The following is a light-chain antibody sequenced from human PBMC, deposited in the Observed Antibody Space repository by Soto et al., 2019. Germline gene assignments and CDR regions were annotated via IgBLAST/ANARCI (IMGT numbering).Light chain of an antibody. CDR1: QSISSW. CDR2: KTS. Sequence: DIQMTQSPSTLSASVGDRVTITCRASQSISSWLAWYQQKPGKAPKLLIYKTSSLESGVPSRFGGSGSGTEFSLTISRLQPDDFATYYCQQYSTYPWSFCQGTKVEI. CDR3: QQYSTYPWS. J-gene: IGKJ1*01. V-gene: IGKV1-5*03.